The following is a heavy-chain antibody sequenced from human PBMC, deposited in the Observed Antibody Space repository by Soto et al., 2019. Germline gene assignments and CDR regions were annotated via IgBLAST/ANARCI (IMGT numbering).Heavy chain of an antibody. J-gene: IGHJ4*02. D-gene: IGHD3-22*01. V-gene: IGHV3-33*01. Sequence: SLRLSCAASGFTFSSYGMHWVRQAPGKGLEWVAVIWYDGSNKYYADSVKGRFTISRDNSKNTLYLQMNSLRAEDTAVYYCARDYYYDSSGYSFDYWGQGTLVTVSS. CDR2: IWYDGSNK. CDR3: ARDYYYDSSGYSFDY. CDR1: GFTFSSYG.